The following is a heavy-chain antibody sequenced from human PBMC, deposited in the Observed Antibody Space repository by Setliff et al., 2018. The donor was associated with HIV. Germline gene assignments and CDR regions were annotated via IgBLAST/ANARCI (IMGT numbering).Heavy chain of an antibody. CDR1: GDPISNHY. D-gene: IGHD3-10*01. CDR3: ARVEAKVRGATYGMDV. Sequence: TLSLTCNVSGDPISNHYWNWIRQPPGKGLEWIATIYNSGNSVSNPSLKSRVTISIDTSKNHLSLTLNSVTAADSAVYYCARVEAKVRGATYGMDVWGQGTTVTVSS. V-gene: IGHV4-59*11. J-gene: IGHJ6*02. CDR2: IYNSGNS.